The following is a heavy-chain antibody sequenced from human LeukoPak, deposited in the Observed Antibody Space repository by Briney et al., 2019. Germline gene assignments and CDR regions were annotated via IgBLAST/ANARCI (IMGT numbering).Heavy chain of an antibody. J-gene: IGHJ6*03. D-gene: IGHD6-13*01. CDR3: ARVKQQLVRLLGRDTTYYYYYYMDV. Sequence: GGSLRLSCAASGFMFSSYWMSWVRQAPGKGLEWVANIKQDGSEKYYVDSVKGRFTISRDNAKNSLYLQMNSLRAEDTAVYYCARVKQQLVRLLGRDTTYYYYYYMDVWGKGTTVTVSS. CDR2: IKQDGSEK. V-gene: IGHV3-7*01. CDR1: GFMFSSYW.